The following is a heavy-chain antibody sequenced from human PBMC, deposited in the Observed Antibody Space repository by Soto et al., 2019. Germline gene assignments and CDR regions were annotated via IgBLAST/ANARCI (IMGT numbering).Heavy chain of an antibody. D-gene: IGHD3-10*01. Sequence: PSETLSLTCAVAGGSISSSNWWSWVSQPPGKGLEWIGEIYHSGSTNYNPSLKSRVTISVDKSKNQFSLKLSSVTAADTAVYYCATAGGYYYYGMDVWGQGTTVTVSS. CDR3: ATAGGYYYYGMDV. J-gene: IGHJ6*02. V-gene: IGHV4-4*02. CDR1: GGSISSSNW. CDR2: IYHSGST.